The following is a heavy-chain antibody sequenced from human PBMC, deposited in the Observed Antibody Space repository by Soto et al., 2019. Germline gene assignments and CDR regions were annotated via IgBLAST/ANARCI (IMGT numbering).Heavy chain of an antibody. Sequence: GGSLRLSCAASGFTVSSNYMSWVRQAPGKGLEWVSVIYSGGSTYYADSVKGRFTISRDNSKNTLYLQMNSLRAEDTAVYYCARDLLYSGYGPLQPYYYYMDVWGKGTTVTVSS. CDR1: GFTVSSNY. J-gene: IGHJ6*03. D-gene: IGHD5-12*01. CDR2: IYSGGST. V-gene: IGHV3-66*01. CDR3: ARDLLYSGYGPLQPYYYYMDV.